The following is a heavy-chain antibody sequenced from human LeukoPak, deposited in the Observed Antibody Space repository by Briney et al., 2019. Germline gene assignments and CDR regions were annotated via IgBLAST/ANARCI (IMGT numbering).Heavy chain of an antibody. D-gene: IGHD1-26*01. CDR2: INPNSGGT. CDR1: GYTFTSYY. CDR3: ARASKWELLPPSYYYMDV. Sequence: ASVKVSCKASGYTFTSYYMHWVRQAPGQGLEWMGWINPNSGGTNYAQKFQGRVTMTRDTSISTAYMELSRLRSDDTAAYYCARASKWELLPPSYYYMDVWGKGTTVTISS. J-gene: IGHJ6*03. V-gene: IGHV1-2*02.